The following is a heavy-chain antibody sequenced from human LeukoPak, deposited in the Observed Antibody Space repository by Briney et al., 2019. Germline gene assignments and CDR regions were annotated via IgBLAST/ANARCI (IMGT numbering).Heavy chain of an antibody. CDR3: ARAARNYYGSGSYPSPPDY. CDR2: IYHSGST. V-gene: IGHV4-38-2*01. Sequence: KPSETLSLTCAVSGYSISSGYYWGWIRQPPGKGLEWIGSIYHSGSTYYNTSLKSRVTISVDTSKNQFSLKLSSVTAADTAVYYCARAARNYYGSGSYPSPPDYWGQGTLVTVSS. CDR1: GYSISSGYY. D-gene: IGHD3-10*01. J-gene: IGHJ4*02.